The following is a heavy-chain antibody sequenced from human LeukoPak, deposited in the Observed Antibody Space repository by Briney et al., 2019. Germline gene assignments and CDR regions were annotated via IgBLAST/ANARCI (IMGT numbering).Heavy chain of an antibody. D-gene: IGHD3-10*01. CDR1: GGSISSYY. V-gene: IGHV4-59*01. J-gene: IGHJ6*02. Sequence: SETLSLTCTVSGGSISSYYWSWIRQPPGKGLEWIGYIYYSGSTNYNPSLKSRVTISVDTSKHQFSLKLSSVTAADTALYYCARDLRAPFPHYGSGSYYNPISYYYGMDVWGQGTTVTVSS. CDR2: IYYSGST. CDR3: ARDLRAPFPHYGSGSYYNPISYYYGMDV.